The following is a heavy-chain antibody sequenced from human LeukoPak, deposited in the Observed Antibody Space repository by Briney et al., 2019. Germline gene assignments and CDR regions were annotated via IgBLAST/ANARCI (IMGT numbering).Heavy chain of an antibody. Sequence: GGSLRLSCAASGFTFSSYAMHWVRQAPGKGLEWVAVISYDGSNKYYADSVKGRFTISRDNSKNTLYLQMNRLRAEDTAVYYCATHSSGWFDYWGQGTLVTVSS. CDR1: GFTFSSYA. CDR3: ATHSSGWFDY. D-gene: IGHD6-19*01. J-gene: IGHJ5*01. V-gene: IGHV3-30-3*01. CDR2: ISYDGSNK.